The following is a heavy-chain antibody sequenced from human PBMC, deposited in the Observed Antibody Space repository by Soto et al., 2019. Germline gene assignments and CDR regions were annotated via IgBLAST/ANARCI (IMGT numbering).Heavy chain of an antibody. V-gene: IGHV4-39*07. CDR2: IYYLGNT. J-gene: IGHJ4*02. CDR1: GGSISSGPSY. Sequence: PSETLSLTCTVSGGSISSGPSYWGWIRQPPGQGLEWVGSIYYLGNTYYNPSLKSRVTISVDTSKNQFSLKLSSVTAADTAVYSCARSPDIVSTIAPYYFDYWGQGTLVTVSS. CDR3: ARSPDIVSTIAPYYFDY. D-gene: IGHD5-12*01.